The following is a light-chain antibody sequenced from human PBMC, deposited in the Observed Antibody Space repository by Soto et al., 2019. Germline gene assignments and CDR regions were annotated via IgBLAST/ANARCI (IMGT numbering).Light chain of an antibody. CDR2: DAS. CDR3: QQYDNLPPL. V-gene: IGKV1-33*01. J-gene: IGKJ2*01. CDR1: QDITNY. Sequence: DIQMTQSPSSLSASVGDRVTITCQASQDITNYLNWYQQKPGKAPKLLIYDASNLETGVPSRFSRSGSGTDFTFTISSLQPEDSATYYCQQYDNLPPLFGQGTKLEIK.